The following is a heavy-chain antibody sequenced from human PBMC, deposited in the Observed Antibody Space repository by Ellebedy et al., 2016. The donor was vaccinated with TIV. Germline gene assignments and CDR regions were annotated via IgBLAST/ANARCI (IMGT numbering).Heavy chain of an antibody. D-gene: IGHD4-23*01. V-gene: IGHV4-34*01. CDR3: ASFLSDPQEKADGGNGPFDY. CDR1: GGSFSGYY. Sequence: SETLSLTCAVYGGSFSGYYWSWIRQPPGKGLEWIGEINHSGSTNYNPSLKSRVTMSVDTSKNQFSLKLSSVTAADTAVYYCASFLSDPQEKADGGNGPFDYWGQGTLVTVSS. J-gene: IGHJ4*02. CDR2: INHSGST.